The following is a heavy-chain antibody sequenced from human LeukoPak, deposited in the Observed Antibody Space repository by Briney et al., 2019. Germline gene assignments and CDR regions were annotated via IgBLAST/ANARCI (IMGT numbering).Heavy chain of an antibody. CDR1: GFTFSSYA. CDR2: ISGSGTST. J-gene: IGHJ4*02. Sequence: GGSLRLSCAASGFTFSSYAMSWVRQARGKGLEWDSAISGSGTSTYYADSVKGRVTISRDNSKNTLYLQMNSLRAEDTAVYYCAKGYSSGRSLIDYWGQGTLVTVSS. CDR3: AKGYSSGRSLIDY. V-gene: IGHV3-23*01. D-gene: IGHD6-19*01.